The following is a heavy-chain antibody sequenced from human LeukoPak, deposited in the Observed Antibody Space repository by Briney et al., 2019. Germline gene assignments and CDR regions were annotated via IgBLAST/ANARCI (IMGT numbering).Heavy chain of an antibody. CDR1: GYTLTELS. CDR3: ATGLSNSRWDGVDY. D-gene: IGHD2-2*01. Sequence: ASVKVSCKVSGYTLTELSMHWVRQAHGKGLEWMGGFDPEDGETIYAQKFQGRVTMTEDTSTDTAYMELSSLRSEDTAVYYCATGLSNSRWDGVDYWGQGTLVTVSS. CDR2: FDPEDGET. V-gene: IGHV1-24*01. J-gene: IGHJ4*02.